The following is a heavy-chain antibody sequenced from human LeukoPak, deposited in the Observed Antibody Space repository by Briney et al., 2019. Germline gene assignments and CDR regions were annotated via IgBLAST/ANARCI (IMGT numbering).Heavy chain of an antibody. J-gene: IGHJ3*02. D-gene: IGHD3-22*01. CDR3: ARWGYYYDSSGYYYEKAGSGAFDI. CDR2: ISSSSSTI. CDR1: GFTFSSYS. V-gene: IGHV3-48*01. Sequence: GGSLRLSCAASGFTFSSYSMNWVRQAPGKGLEWVSYISSSSSTIYYADSVKGRFTISRDNAKNSLYLQMNSLRAEDTAVYYCARWGYYYDSSGYYYEKAGSGAFDIWGQGTMVTVSS.